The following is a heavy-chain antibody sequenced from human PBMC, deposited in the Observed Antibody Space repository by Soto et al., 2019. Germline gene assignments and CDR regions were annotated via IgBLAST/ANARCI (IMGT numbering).Heavy chain of an antibody. V-gene: IGHV3-23*01. Sequence: EVQLLESGGGLVQPGGSLRLSCAASGFTFSSYVMSWVRQAPGKGLEWVSSISGSGGNAYYADSVKGRFTISRDNSKNTLHLQMNSLRVDDTAVYYCAKDGASGSYPPYYYYDMDVWGQGTTVTVSS. CDR3: AKDGASGSYPPYYYYDMDV. CDR2: ISGSGGNA. CDR1: GFTFSSYV. J-gene: IGHJ6*02. D-gene: IGHD1-26*01.